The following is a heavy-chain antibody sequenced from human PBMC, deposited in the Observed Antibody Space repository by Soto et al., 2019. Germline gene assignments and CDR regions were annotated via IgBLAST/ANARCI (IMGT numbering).Heavy chain of an antibody. J-gene: IGHJ4*02. CDR2: NNSDGSTT. CDR1: GFTFSNFW. CDR3: ARDFYDFWSGYYGYYFDY. V-gene: IGHV3-74*01. D-gene: IGHD3-3*01. Sequence: GGSLRLSCGASGFTFSNFWMYWVRQAPGKGLVWVSRNNSDGSTTSYADSVKGRFTTSRDNAKNTLYLQMNSLRAEDTAVYYCARDFYDFWSGYYGYYFDYWGQGTLVTVS.